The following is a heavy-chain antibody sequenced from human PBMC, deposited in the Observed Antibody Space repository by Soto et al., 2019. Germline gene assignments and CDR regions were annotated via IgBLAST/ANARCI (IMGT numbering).Heavy chain of an antibody. CDR3: ASEMVRGVIIPRGY. V-gene: IGHV1-2*02. J-gene: IGHJ4*02. CDR1: GYTFTGHY. D-gene: IGHD3-10*01. CDR2: INPNSGGT. Sequence: ASVKVSFKASGYTFTGHYMHWLRQAPGQGLEWMGWINPNSGGTNYAQKFQGRVTMTRDTSISTAYMELSRLRSDDTAVYYCASEMVRGVIIPRGYWGQGTLVTVSS.